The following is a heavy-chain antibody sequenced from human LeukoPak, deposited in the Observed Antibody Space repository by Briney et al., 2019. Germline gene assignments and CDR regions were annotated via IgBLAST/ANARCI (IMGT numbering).Heavy chain of an antibody. Sequence: SETPSLTRAVYGGSPRGYYWGCIRHPPGKGLGWIGEINHSGSTNYNPSLKSRVTISVDTSKNQFSLKLSSVTAADTAVYYCARGRVDTAMVTEAFDIWGQGTMVAVSS. CDR1: GGSPRGYY. V-gene: IGHV4-34*01. D-gene: IGHD5-18*01. CDR2: INHSGST. J-gene: IGHJ3*02. CDR3: ARGRVDTAMVTEAFDI.